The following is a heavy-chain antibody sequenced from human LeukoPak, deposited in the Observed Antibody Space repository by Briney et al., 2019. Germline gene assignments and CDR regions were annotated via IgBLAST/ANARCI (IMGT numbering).Heavy chain of an antibody. CDR1: GFTFSSYW. J-gene: IGHJ2*01. Sequence: GGSLRLSYAASGFTFSSYWMSWVRQAPGKGLEWVANIKQDGSEKYYVDSVKGRFTISRDNAKNSLYLQMNSLRAEDTAVYYCARERGSGYYSDWYFDLWGRGTLVTVSS. CDR3: ARERGSGYYSDWYFDL. V-gene: IGHV3-7*04. CDR2: IKQDGSEK. D-gene: IGHD3-22*01.